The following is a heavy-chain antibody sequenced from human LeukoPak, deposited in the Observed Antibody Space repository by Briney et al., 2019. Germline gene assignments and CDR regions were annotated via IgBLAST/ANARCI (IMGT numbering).Heavy chain of an antibody. CDR3: AKDKGIRTVTTGDY. CDR2: ISSSSSYI. V-gene: IGHV3-21*01. Sequence: PGGSLRLSCAASGFTFSSYSMNWVRQAPGKGLEWVSSISSSSSYIYYADSVKGRFTISRDNSKNTLYLQMNSLRAEDTAVYYCAKDKGIRTVTTGDYWGQGTLVTVSS. D-gene: IGHD4-17*01. J-gene: IGHJ4*02. CDR1: GFTFSSYS.